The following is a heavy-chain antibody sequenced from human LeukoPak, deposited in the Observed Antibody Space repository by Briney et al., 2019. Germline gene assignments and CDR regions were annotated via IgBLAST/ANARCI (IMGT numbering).Heavy chain of an antibody. J-gene: IGHJ5*02. CDR1: GFIFRSHW. V-gene: IGHV3-7*01. CDR3: ARDAT. Sequence: GGSLRLSCAASGFIFRSHWMSWVRQAPGKGLEWVASIKQDGSDIYYVDSVEGRFTISRDSAKSSLFLEMNSLRAEDTAVYYCARDATWGQGTLVTVSS. CDR2: IKQDGSDI.